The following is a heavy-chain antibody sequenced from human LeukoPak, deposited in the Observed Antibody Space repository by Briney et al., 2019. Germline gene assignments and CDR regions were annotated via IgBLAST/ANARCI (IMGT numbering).Heavy chain of an antibody. D-gene: IGHD6-19*01. CDR2: ISGSGGST. CDR3: AKEGLWSSNGLPFDY. J-gene: IGHJ4*02. V-gene: IGHV3-23*01. CDR1: EFTVSRSY. Sequence: GGSLRLSCAATEFTVSRSYMTWVRQAPGKGLEWVSGISGSGGSTNYADSVKGRFTISRDNSKNTLYLQMNSLKAEDTAVYYCAKEGLWSSNGLPFDYWGQGTLVTVSS.